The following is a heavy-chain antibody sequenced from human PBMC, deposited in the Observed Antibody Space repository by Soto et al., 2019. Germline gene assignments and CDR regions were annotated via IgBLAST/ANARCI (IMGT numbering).Heavy chain of an antibody. CDR3: AAYDSEGYFDY. V-gene: IGHV4-59*01. D-gene: IGHD3-22*01. CDR1: GGSITNFH. CDR2: VYFSGST. J-gene: IGHJ4*02. Sequence: SETLSVTCTVSGGSITNFHWSWIRQPPGKGLEWIGYVYFSGSTKYNPSFKSRVTMSIDTSKNEFSLRLISVTAADSAAYFCAAYDSEGYFDYWGQGALVTVSS.